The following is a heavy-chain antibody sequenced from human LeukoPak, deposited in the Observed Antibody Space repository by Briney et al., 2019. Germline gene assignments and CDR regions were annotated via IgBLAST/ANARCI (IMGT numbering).Heavy chain of an antibody. J-gene: IGHJ5*02. Sequence: GESLKISCQASGYTFTDYWIGWVRQMPGRGPEWMAIIYPGDSDTRYSPSFQGQVTISADKSINTAYLQWSSLTASDTAMYYCAKEHAKGYSWFDPWGQGTLVTVSS. CDR2: IYPGDSDT. D-gene: IGHD1-1*01. CDR1: GYTFTDYW. CDR3: AKEHAKGYSWFDP. V-gene: IGHV5-51*01.